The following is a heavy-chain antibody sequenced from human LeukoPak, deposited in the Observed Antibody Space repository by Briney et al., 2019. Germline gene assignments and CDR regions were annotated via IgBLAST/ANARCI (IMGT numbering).Heavy chain of an antibody. CDR3: ARGNKDYGDYARGLSDY. Sequence: GGSLRLACAASGFTFSDYNMMWIRQAPGKGLEWVSSISRSGSTKYYADSVKGRFTISRDNAKNSLYLQMNSLRAEDTALYYCARGNKDYGDYARGLSDYWGQGTLVTVSS. J-gene: IGHJ4*02. V-gene: IGHV3-11*01. CDR2: ISRSGSTK. D-gene: IGHD4-17*01. CDR1: GFTFSDYN.